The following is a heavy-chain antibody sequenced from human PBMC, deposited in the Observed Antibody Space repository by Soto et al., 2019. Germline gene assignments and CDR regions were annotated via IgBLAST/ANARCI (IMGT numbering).Heavy chain of an antibody. J-gene: IGHJ3*02. D-gene: IGHD6-19*01. CDR1: GFTFSSYA. CDR2: ISYDGSNK. Sequence: PGGSLRLSCASSGFTFSSYAMHWVRQAPGKGLEWVAVISYDGSNKYYADSVKGRFTISRNNSKNTLYLQMNSLRAENTAVYYCARDPTRYSSGWYIRGAFDICREGTMVTDS. CDR3: ARDPTRYSSGWYIRGAFDI. V-gene: IGHV3-30-3*01.